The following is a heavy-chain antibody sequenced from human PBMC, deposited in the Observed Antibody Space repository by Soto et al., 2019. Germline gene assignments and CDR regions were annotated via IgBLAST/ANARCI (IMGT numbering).Heavy chain of an antibody. CDR2: ISDDGSSK. J-gene: IGHJ6*02. CDR3: TKRRNVLRFLEWSSGMEV. V-gene: IGHV3-30*18. CDR1: GFTFSNYG. Sequence: GGSLRLSCAASGFTFSNYGMHWVRQAPGKGLEWVAFISDDGSSKYYADSMKGRFTMSRDNSKSTLYLQMNSLRVEDTAVYYCTKRRNVLRFLEWSSGMEVWGQGTTVTVSS. D-gene: IGHD3-3*01.